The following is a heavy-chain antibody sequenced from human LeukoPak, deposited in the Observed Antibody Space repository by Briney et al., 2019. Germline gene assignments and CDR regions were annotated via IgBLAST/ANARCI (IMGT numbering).Heavy chain of an antibody. J-gene: IGHJ4*02. CDR2: MNPNSGNT. CDR3: ARDVMVYAMALYYFDY. V-gene: IGHV1-8*01. Sequence: ASVKVSCKASGYTFTSYDINWVRQATGQGLEWMGWMNPNSGNTGYAQKFQGRVTMTRNTSISTAYMELSSLRSEDTAVYYCARDVMVYAMALYYFDYWGQGTLVTVSS. CDR1: GYTFTSYD. D-gene: IGHD2-8*01.